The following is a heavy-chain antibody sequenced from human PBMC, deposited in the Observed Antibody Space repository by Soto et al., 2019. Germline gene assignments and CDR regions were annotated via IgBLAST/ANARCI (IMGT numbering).Heavy chain of an antibody. CDR3: ARHTPTVPTKWFDP. CDR2: IYYSGST. V-gene: IGHV4-39*01. Sequence: SETLSLTCTVSGGSISSSSYYWGWIRQPPGKGLEWIGSIYYSGSTYYNPSLKSRVTISVDTSKNQFSLKLSSVTAADTAVYYCARHTPTVPTKWFDPWGQGTLVTVSS. D-gene: IGHD4-17*01. CDR1: GGSISSSSYY. J-gene: IGHJ5*02.